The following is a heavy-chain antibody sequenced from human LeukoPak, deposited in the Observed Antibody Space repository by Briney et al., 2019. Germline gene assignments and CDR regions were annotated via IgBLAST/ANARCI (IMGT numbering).Heavy chain of an antibody. D-gene: IGHD2-15*01. Sequence: SETLSLTCTVSGGSISSYYWSWIRQPPGKGLEWIGYIYYSGSTNYNPSLKSRVTISIDTSKNQFSLKLSSVTAADTAVYYCARDRVALDYWGQGTLVTVSS. CDR2: IYYSGST. V-gene: IGHV4-59*01. CDR3: ARDRVALDY. CDR1: GGSISSYY. J-gene: IGHJ4*02.